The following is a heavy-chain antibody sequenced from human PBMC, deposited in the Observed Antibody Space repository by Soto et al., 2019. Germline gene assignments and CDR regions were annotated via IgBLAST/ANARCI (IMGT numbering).Heavy chain of an antibody. CDR3: ARSTGTADKYYYYGMDV. J-gene: IGHJ6*02. CDR2: IHTGGST. CDR1: GFTVSTNY. D-gene: IGHD1-1*01. Sequence: PGGSLRRSCFPSGFTVSTNYMSGLRQPPGKERKRDPVIHTGGSTYYAASVKDRFTISRLNSKNTLHLQMNSLRAEDTAVYYCARSTGTADKYYYYGMDVWGQGTTVTVSS. V-gene: IGHV3-53*04.